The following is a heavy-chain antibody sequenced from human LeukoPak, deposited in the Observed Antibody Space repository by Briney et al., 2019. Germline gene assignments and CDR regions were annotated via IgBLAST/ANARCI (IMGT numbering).Heavy chain of an antibody. CDR3: VRLTAGVVVAAHHVVEAKLYHYFDY. CDR2: ISAYNGNT. J-gene: IGHJ4*02. CDR1: GYTFTSYG. D-gene: IGHD2-15*01. Sequence: GASVKVSCKASGYTFTSYGISWVRQAPGQGLEWMGWISAYNGNTNYAQKLQGRVTMTTDTSTSTAYTELRSLRSDDTAVYYCVRLTAGVVVAAHHVVEAKLYHYFDYWGQGTLVTVSS. V-gene: IGHV1-18*01.